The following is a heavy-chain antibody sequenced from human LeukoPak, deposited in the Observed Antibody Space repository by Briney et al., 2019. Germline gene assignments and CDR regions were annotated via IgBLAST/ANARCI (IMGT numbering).Heavy chain of an antibody. CDR2: INPNSGGT. CDR3: ARDKQWLPHNWFDP. CDR1: GYTFTGYY. D-gene: IGHD6-19*01. V-gene: IGHV1-2*02. J-gene: IGHJ5*02. Sequence: ASVKVSCKASGYTFTGYYMHWVRQAPGQGLEWMGWINPNSGGTNYAQKFQGRVTMTRDTSISTAYMELSRLRSDDTAVYYCARDKQWLPHNWFDPWGQGTLATVSS.